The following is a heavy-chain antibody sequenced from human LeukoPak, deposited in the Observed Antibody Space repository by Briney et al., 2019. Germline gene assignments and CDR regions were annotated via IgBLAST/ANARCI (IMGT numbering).Heavy chain of an antibody. CDR3: ARGYDGSGYYYRNWYFDL. CDR1: GGSISSGSYD. D-gene: IGHD3-22*01. CDR2: MYTSGST. V-gene: IGHV4-61*02. Sequence: SETLSLTCTVSGGSISSGSYDWSWIRQPAGQGLEYIGRMYTSGSTNYNPPLKSRVTISVDTSKNQFPLKLSSVPAADTAVYYCARGYDGSGYYYRNWYFDLWGRGTLVTVSS. J-gene: IGHJ2*01.